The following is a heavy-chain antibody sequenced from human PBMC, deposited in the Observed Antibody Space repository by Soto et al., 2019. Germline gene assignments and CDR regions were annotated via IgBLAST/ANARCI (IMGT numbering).Heavy chain of an antibody. Sequence: SETLSLTCAVSGASISGSYYYWAWLRQSPGKGPEWIGSVFYTGFTSYNPSLESRVSVSVDTSKSQFSLKLSAVAAADTAVYYCATSQKGYNWNYFDHWGQGALVTVSS. CDR3: ATSQKGYNWNYFDH. CDR2: VFYTGFT. J-gene: IGHJ4*02. D-gene: IGHD1-20*01. V-gene: IGHV4-39*01. CDR1: GASISGSYYY.